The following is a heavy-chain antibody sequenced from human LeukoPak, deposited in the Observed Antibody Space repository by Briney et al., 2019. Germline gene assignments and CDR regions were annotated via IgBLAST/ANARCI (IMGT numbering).Heavy chain of an antibody. CDR2: ISVSLI. J-gene: IGHJ4*02. D-gene: IGHD6-13*01. Sequence: GGSLRLSCAASGFTFSTYSMNWVRQAPGKGPEWVSYISVSLIYYAESVKGRFTISRDNAKNSLYLQMNSLRDEDTAVYYCARGRYSSSWYFDYWGQGTLVTVSS. CDR3: ARGRYSSSWYFDY. V-gene: IGHV3-48*02. CDR1: GFTFSTYS.